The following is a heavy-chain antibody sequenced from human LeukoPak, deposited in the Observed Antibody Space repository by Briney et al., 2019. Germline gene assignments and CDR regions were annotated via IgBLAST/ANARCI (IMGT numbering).Heavy chain of an antibody. CDR3: ARDWEYYYDSSGYSASSWFDP. D-gene: IGHD3-22*01. CDR2: IYHSGST. J-gene: IGHJ5*02. V-gene: IGHV4-30-2*01. CDR1: GGSISSGGYY. Sequence: KPSETLSLTCTVSGGSISSGGYYWSWIRQPPGKGLEWIGYIYHSGSTYYNPSLKSRVTISVDRSKNQFSLKLSSVTAADTAVYYCARDWEYYYDSSGYSASSWFDPWGQGTLVTVSS.